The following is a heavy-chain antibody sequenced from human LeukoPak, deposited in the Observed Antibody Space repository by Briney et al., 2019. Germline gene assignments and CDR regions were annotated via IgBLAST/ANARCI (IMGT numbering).Heavy chain of an antibody. J-gene: IGHJ4*02. CDR3: ATCEIAAAGNFDY. D-gene: IGHD6-13*01. CDR1: GYTFTSYD. CDR2: MNPNSGNT. Sequence: ASVKVSCKASGYTFTSYDINWVRQATGQGLEWMGWMNPNSGNTGYAQKFQGRVTMTRNTSISTAYMELSSLRSEDTAVYYCATCEIAAAGNFDYWGQGTLVTVSS. V-gene: IGHV1-8*01.